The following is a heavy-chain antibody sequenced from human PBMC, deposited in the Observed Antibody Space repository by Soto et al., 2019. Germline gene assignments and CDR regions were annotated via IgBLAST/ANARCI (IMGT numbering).Heavy chain of an antibody. Sequence: GGSLRLSCAASGFTFSSYAMSWVRQAPGKGLEWVSAISGSGGSTYYADSVKGRFTISRDNSKNTLYLQMNSLRAEDTAVYYCAKGIAARVSYYYYYMDVWGKGTTVTVSS. CDR1: GFTFSSYA. V-gene: IGHV3-23*01. CDR2: ISGSGGST. D-gene: IGHD6-6*01. J-gene: IGHJ6*03. CDR3: AKGIAARVSYYYYYMDV.